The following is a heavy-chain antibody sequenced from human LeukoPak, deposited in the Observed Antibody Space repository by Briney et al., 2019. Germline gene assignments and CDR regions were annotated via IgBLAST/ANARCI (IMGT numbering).Heavy chain of an antibody. D-gene: IGHD2-15*01. V-gene: IGHV4-59*01. CDR3: AREELGYCSGGSCYGEYFQH. J-gene: IGHJ1*01. CDR1: GGSISSYY. CDR2: IYCSGST. Sequence: PSETLSLTCTVSGGSISSYYWSWIRQPPGKGLEWIGYIYCSGSTNYSPSLKSRVTISVDTSKNQFSLKLSSVTAADTAVYYCAREELGYCSGGSCYGEYFQHWGQGTLVTVSS.